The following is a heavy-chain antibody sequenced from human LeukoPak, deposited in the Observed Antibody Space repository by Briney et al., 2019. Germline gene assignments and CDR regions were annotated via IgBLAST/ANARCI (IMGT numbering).Heavy chain of an antibody. CDR3: AKARQKYYYDSRGYQFDY. CDR1: GFTFSSYA. CDR2: ISGSGGST. J-gene: IGHJ4*02. Sequence: GGSLRLSCAASGFTFSSYAMSWVRQAPGKGLEWVSAISGSGGSTYYADSVEGRFTISRDNSKNTLYLQMNSLRAEDTAVYYCAKARQKYYYDSRGYQFDYWGQGTLVTVSS. D-gene: IGHD3-22*01. V-gene: IGHV3-23*01.